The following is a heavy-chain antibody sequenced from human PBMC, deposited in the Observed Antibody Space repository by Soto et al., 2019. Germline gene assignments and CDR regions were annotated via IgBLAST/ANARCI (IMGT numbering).Heavy chain of an antibody. Sequence: EVQLVESGGGLVQPGGSLRLSCAASGFTFSSYSMNWVRQAPGKGLEWVSYISSSSSTIYYADSVKGRFTISRDNAKNSLYLQMHSLRDEDTAVYYCARDQWELPCAFDIWGQGTMVTVSS. D-gene: IGHD1-26*01. V-gene: IGHV3-48*02. CDR2: ISSSSSTI. CDR3: ARDQWELPCAFDI. CDR1: GFTFSSYS. J-gene: IGHJ3*02.